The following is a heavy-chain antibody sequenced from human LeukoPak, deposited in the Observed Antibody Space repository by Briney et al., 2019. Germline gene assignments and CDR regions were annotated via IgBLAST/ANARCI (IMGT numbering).Heavy chain of an antibody. D-gene: IGHD1-26*01. CDR2: ISAGDDTT. CDR3: AKDSGTYWGSFDC. V-gene: IGHV3-23*01. CDR1: GFPFSSYW. J-gene: IGHJ4*02. Sequence: GGSLRLSCVASGFPFSSYWMTWVRQAPGKGLEWVSGISAGDDTTYYTDSVKGRFTVSRDNSKNTLFLQMNSLRIEDTAVYYCAKDSGTYWGSFDCWGQGTLVTVSS.